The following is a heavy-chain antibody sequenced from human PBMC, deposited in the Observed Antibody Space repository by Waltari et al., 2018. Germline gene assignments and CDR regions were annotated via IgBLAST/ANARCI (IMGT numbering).Heavy chain of an antibody. D-gene: IGHD3-22*01. CDR1: GFTFNNFW. Sequence: EVQLVESGGGLVQPGGSLRLSCAASGFTFNNFWMHWVRQDAGKGLMWVEVSKNDGSSPIYAEYVKGRFTISRDNAKNTLYLQMNSLRPEDTAVYYCVRAYYDGRLDYWGQGTLVTASS. CDR3: VRAYYDGRLDY. CDR2: SKNDGSSP. J-gene: IGHJ4*01. V-gene: IGHV3-74*01.